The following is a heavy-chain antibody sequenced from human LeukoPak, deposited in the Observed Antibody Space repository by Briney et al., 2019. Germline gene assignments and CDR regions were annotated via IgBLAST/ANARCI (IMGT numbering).Heavy chain of an antibody. CDR3: AKEGSGWFDGRYFDN. J-gene: IGHJ4*02. CDR1: EISFSTYA. V-gene: IGHV3-23*02. D-gene: IGHD6-19*01. CDR2: ISARAGSA. Sequence: GGSLRLSCEASEISFSTYAMSWVRQAPGRGLEWGAGISARAGSAYYRDSLKGRLTISRDNSKNTLYLQMNDLRPEDTARYYCAKEGSGWFDGRYFDNWGQGNLLTVSS.